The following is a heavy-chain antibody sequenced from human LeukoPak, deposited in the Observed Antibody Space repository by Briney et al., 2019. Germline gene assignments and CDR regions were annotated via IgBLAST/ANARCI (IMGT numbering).Heavy chain of an antibody. CDR2: IIPIHGIA. Sequence: GSSVTVPCQASGGTFSNYAISWVRQAPGQGLEGMGRIIPIHGIANYAQKFQGSVTITADKSTSTASMELRSPRSEDTAVYYCARSIVGGLNCYYGMDVWGQGTTVTVSS. D-gene: IGHD3-16*01. V-gene: IGHV1-69*04. CDR1: GGTFSNYA. J-gene: IGHJ6*02. CDR3: ARSIVGGLNCYYGMDV.